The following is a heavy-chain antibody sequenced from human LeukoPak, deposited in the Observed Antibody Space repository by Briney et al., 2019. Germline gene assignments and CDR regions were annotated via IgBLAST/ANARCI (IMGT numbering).Heavy chain of an antibody. CDR1: GYSISSINW. CDR3: ARVAGAYYYYYYMDV. V-gene: IGHV4-28*05. Sequence: PSETLSLTCAVSGYSISSINWWGWIRQPPGKGLEWIGYIYYSGFIYSNPSLKSRVTMSLETSKNQFSLKLSSVTAVDTAVYYCARVAGAYYYYYYMDVWGKGTTVTVSS. CDR2: IYYSGFI. J-gene: IGHJ6*03. D-gene: IGHD1-26*01.